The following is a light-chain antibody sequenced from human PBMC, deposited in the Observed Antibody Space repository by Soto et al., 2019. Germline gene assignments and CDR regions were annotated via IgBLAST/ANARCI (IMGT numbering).Light chain of an antibody. CDR2: DVS. CDR3: SSYTSSSTYV. Sequence: CTGTSSDVGGYNYVSWYQQHPGKAPKLIIYDVSNRPSGVSNRFSGSKSGNTASLTISGLQAEDEADYYCSSYTSSSTYVFGTGTKVTVL. V-gene: IGLV2-14*04. J-gene: IGLJ1*01. CDR1: SSDVGGYNY.